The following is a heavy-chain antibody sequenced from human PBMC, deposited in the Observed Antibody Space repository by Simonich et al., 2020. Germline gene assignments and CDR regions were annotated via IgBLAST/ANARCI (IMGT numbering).Heavy chain of an antibody. D-gene: IGHD6-13*01. CDR2: MSSSSNYI. CDR3: ARDAAGDY. V-gene: IGHV3-21*01. CDR1: GFTFSSYS. J-gene: IGHJ4*02. Sequence: EVQLVESGGGLVKPGGSLRLSCAASGFTFSSYSMNWVRQAPGEGLEWVPSMSSSSNYIYYSDSVKGRFTISRDNAKNSLYLQMNSLRAEDTAVYYCARDAAGDYWGQGTLVTVSS.